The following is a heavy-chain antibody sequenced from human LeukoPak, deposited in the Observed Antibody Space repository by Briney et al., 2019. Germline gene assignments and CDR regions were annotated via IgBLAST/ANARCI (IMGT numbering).Heavy chain of an antibody. CDR3: ARKPRGYSYGYWFDP. CDR2: INHSGNT. Sequence: LETLSLTCAVYGGSFSGYYWSWIRQPPGKGLEWIGEINHSGNTIYNPSLKSRVTISVDTSKNQLSLKLSSVTAADTAVYYCARKPRGYSYGYWFDPWGQGTLVTVSS. V-gene: IGHV4-34*01. CDR1: GGSFSGYY. J-gene: IGHJ5*02. D-gene: IGHD5-18*01.